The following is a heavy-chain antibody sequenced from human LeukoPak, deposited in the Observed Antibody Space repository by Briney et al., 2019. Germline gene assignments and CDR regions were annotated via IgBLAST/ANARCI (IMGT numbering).Heavy chain of an antibody. V-gene: IGHV1-2*02. D-gene: IGHD1-20*01. CDR2: IDPNSGGT. J-gene: IGHJ5*02. Sequence: ASVKVSCKASGYTFTAYYIHWVRQAPGQGLEWMGWIDPNSGGTNYAQKFQGRVTMTRDTSISTVYMELNKLRSDDMAVYFCARDLTGTTNHWGQGTLVAVSS. CDR1: GYTFTAYY. CDR3: ARDLTGTTNH.